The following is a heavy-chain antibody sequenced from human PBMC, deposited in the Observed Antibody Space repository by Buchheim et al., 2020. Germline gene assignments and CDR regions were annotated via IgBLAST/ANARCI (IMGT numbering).Heavy chain of an antibody. CDR2: ISGSGGST. Sequence: EVQLLESGGGLVQPGGSLRLSCAASGFTFSSYAMSWVRQASGKGLEWVSAISGSGGSTYYADSVKGRFTISRDNSKNTLYLQMNSLRAEDTAVYYCAKGKLNYYGSGSYYFPPFDYWGQGTL. V-gene: IGHV3-23*01. D-gene: IGHD3-10*01. CDR1: GFTFSSYA. CDR3: AKGKLNYYGSGSYYFPPFDY. J-gene: IGHJ4*02.